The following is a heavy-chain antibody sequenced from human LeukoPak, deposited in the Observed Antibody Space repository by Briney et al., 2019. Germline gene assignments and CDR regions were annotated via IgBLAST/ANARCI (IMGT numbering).Heavy chain of an antibody. CDR3: AKDPFFGDYYYYYMHV. D-gene: IGHD3-10*01. J-gene: IGHJ6*03. CDR2: ISGSGGST. Sequence: GGSLRLSCAASGFTFSSYAMSWVRQAPGKGLEWVSAISGSGGSTYYADSVKGRFTISRDNSKNTLYLQMNSLRAEDTAVYYCAKDPFFGDYYYYYMHVWGKGTTVTVSS. V-gene: IGHV3-23*01. CDR1: GFTFSSYA.